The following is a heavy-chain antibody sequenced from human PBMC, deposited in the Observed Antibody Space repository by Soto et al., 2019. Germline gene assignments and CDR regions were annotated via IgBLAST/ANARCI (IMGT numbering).Heavy chain of an antibody. V-gene: IGHV1-69*02. CDR3: ALRTGNWNPLAD. D-gene: IGHD1-1*01. CDR2: IVPMIGKV. J-gene: IGHJ4*02. Sequence: QVQLVQSGAGVEKPGSSVKVSCKVSGGTTSSYTIGWVRQAPGQGLEWLGNIVPMIGKVDYAQKFQERVTITADKSMRTVYIELSSLRSEDTAIYFCALRTGNWNPLADWGQGTLVTVSS. CDR1: GGTTSSYT.